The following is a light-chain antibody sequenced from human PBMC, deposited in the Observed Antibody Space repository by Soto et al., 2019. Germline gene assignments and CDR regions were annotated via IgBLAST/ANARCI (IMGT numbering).Light chain of an antibody. V-gene: IGLV2-14*01. CDR1: SSDVGGYNY. J-gene: IGLJ2*01. CDR3: SSYTLGGVV. CDR2: EVT. Sequence: QSVLTQPASVSGSPGQSIAISCTGTSSDVGGYNYVSWYQQHPGKAPKLMIYEVTNRPSGVSNHFSGSKSGNTASLTISGLQAEDEADYYCSSYTLGGVVFGGGTKLTVL.